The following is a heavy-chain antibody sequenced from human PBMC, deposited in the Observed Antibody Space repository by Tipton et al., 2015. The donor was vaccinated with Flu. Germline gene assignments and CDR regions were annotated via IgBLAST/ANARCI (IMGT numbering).Heavy chain of an antibody. Sequence: VQLVQSGAEVKKPGKSLKISCKCSGYSFTNNWIGWVRQMPGKGLEWMGIIYPGDSDTRYSPSFQGHVTISADKSISTAYLEWSSLKASDTAMYYCARGRGGSESYYNGHWVDPRVQGALVAVSS. V-gene: IGHV5-51*03. CDR3: ARGRGGSESYYNGHWVDP. CDR2: IYPGDSDT. D-gene: IGHD3-10*01. CDR1: GYSFTNNW. J-gene: IGHJ5*02.